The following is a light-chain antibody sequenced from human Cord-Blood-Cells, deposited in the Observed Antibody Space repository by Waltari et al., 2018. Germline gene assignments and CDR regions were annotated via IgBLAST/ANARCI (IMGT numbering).Light chain of an antibody. V-gene: IGLV2-14*01. CDR2: EVS. J-gene: IGLJ1*01. CDR3: SSYTSSSTLYV. CDR1: SRAVGGYNF. Sequence: QSALTQPASVSGSPGQSISISCTGTSRAVGGYNFVTWYQQHPGKAPKLMIYEVSNRPSGVSNRFSGSKSGNTASLTISGLQAEDEADYYCSSYTSSSTLYVFGTGTKVTVL.